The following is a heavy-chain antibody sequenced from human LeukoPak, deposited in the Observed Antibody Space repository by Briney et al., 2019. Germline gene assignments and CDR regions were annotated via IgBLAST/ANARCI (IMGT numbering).Heavy chain of an antibody. V-gene: IGHV3-21*01. Sequence: GGSLRLSCAASGFTFSSYSMNWVRQAPGKGREWVSSISSSSSYIYYADSVKGRFTISRDNAKNSLYPQMKSLRAEDTAVYYCARDGGPNRRSWFDPGGQGTLVTVSS. J-gene: IGHJ5*02. CDR1: GFTFSSYS. D-gene: IGHD3-10*01. CDR2: ISSSSSYI. CDR3: ARDGGPNRRSWFDP.